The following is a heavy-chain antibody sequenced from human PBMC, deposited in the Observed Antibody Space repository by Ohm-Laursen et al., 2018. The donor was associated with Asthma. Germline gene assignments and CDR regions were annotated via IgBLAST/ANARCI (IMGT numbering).Heavy chain of an antibody. V-gene: IGHV4-34*01. D-gene: IGHD3-3*01. CDR2: INHSGST. Sequence: PSDTLSLTCAVYGGSFSGYYWSWIRQPPGKGLEWIGEINHSGSTNYNPSLKSRVTISVDTSKNQFSLKLSSVTAADTAVYYCARVRDFWSGYYLWKYFDYWGQGTLVTVSS. CDR1: GGSFSGYY. J-gene: IGHJ4*02. CDR3: ARVRDFWSGYYLWKYFDY.